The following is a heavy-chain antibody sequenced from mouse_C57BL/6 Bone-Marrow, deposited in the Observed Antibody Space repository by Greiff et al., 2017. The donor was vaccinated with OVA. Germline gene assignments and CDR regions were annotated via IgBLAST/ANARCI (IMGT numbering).Heavy chain of an antibody. Sequence: QVQLQQSGAELVKPGASVKLSCKASGYTFTEYTIHWVKQRSGPGLEWIGWLYPGSGSIKYNEKFKDKATWTADKSSSTVYMELSRLTSEDSAVYFCARHERQPSFAYWGQGTLVTVSA. J-gene: IGHJ3*01. V-gene: IGHV1-62-2*01. D-gene: IGHD6-1*01. CDR1: GYTFTEYT. CDR3: ARHERQPSFAY. CDR2: LYPGSGSI.